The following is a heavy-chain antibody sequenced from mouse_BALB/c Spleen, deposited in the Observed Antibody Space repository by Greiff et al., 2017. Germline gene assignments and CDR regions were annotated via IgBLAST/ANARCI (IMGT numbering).Heavy chain of an antibody. Sequence: EVKLVESGGGLVKPGGSLKLSCAASGFTFSSYGMSWVRQTPDKRLELVATINSNGGSTYYPDSVKGRFTISRDNAKNTLYLQMSSLKSEDTAMYYCARGRGWYFDVWGAGTTVTVSS. J-gene: IGHJ1*01. CDR1: GFTFSSYG. CDR3: ARGRGWYFDV. CDR2: INSNGGST. V-gene: IGHV5-6-3*01.